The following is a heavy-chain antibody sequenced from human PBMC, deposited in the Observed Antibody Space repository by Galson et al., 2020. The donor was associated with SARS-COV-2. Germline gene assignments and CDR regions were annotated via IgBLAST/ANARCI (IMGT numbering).Heavy chain of an antibody. J-gene: IGHJ3*02. V-gene: IGHV3-21*01. D-gene: IGHD3-22*01. Sequence: GESLKISCAASGFTFSSYSMNWVRQAPGKGLELVSSISSSSSYIYYADSVKGRFTITRDNAKNSLYLQMNSLRAEDTAVYYCARWRGYYESSGYYPDAFDIWGQVTMVTVSS. CDR3: ARWRGYYESSGYYPDAFDI. CDR2: ISSSSSYI. CDR1: GFTFSSYS.